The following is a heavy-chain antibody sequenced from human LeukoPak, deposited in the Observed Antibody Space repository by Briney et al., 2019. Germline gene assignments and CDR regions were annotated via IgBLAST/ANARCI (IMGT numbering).Heavy chain of an antibody. J-gene: IGHJ6*03. CDR1: GFTFSSYA. Sequence: GGSLRLSCAASGFTFSSYAMHWVRRAPGKGLEWVAVISYDGSNKYYADSVKGRFTISRDNSKNTLYLQMNSLRAEDTAVYYCASSKERNRAYSNYAYYYYYMDVWGKGTTVTVSS. CDR3: ASSKERNRAYSNYAYYYYYMDV. D-gene: IGHD4-11*01. V-gene: IGHV3-30*04. CDR2: ISYDGSNK.